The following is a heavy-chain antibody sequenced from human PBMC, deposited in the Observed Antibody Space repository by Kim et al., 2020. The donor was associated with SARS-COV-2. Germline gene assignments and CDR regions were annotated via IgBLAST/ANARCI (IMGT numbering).Heavy chain of an antibody. CDR2: I. V-gene: IGHV3-9*01. J-gene: IGHJ4*02. D-gene: IGHD3-10*01. Sequence: IGYADSVKGRFTISRDNAKNSLYLQMNSLRAEDTALYYCAKDSGSGPTGYWGQGTLVTVSS. CDR3: AKDSGSGPTGY.